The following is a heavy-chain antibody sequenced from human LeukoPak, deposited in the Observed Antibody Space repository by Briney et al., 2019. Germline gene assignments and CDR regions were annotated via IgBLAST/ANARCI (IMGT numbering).Heavy chain of an antibody. CDR2: IKQDGSEK. V-gene: IGHV3-7*01. J-gene: IGHJ4*02. D-gene: IGHD3-16*01. Sequence: GGSLRLSCAASGFTFSNFWMSWVRQAPGKGLEWLANIKQDGSEKYYVDSVKGRFTISRDNAKNSLYLQMNSLRAEDTALYYCASLGYWGQGTLVTVSS. CDR1: GFTFSNFW. CDR3: ASLGY.